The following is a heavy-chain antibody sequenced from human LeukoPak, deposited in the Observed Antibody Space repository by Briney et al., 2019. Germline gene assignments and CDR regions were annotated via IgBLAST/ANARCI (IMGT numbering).Heavy chain of an antibody. J-gene: IGHJ4*02. V-gene: IGHV4-4*07. D-gene: IGHD3-10*01. Sequence: SETLSLTCTVSGGSISTYYWSWIRQPAGKALEWIGRIFTSGSTNYNPSLKSRITMSVDTSKNQFSLKLSSVTAADTAVYYCARTWFGDWEFGYWGQGTLVTVSS. CDR1: GGSISTYY. CDR3: ARTWFGDWEFGY. CDR2: IFTSGST.